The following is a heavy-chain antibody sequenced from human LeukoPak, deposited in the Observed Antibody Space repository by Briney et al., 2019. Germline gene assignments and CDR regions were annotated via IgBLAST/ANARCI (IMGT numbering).Heavy chain of an antibody. CDR1: GYTFTGYY. CDR2: INPNSGGT. CDR3: ASGRDYGDERGAFDI. D-gene: IGHD4-17*01. Sequence: GASVKVSCKGSGYTFTGYYMHWVRQAPGQGLEWVGWINPNSGGTNYAQKFQGRVSMTRDTSITTAYMELSRLRSDDTAVYYCASGRDYGDERGAFDIWGQGTMVTVSS. V-gene: IGHV1-2*02. J-gene: IGHJ3*02.